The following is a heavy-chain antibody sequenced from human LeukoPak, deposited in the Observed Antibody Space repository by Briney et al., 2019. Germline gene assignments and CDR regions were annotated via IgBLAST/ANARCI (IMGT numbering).Heavy chain of an antibody. CDR1: GYTLTELS. CDR2: FDPEDGET. J-gene: IGHJ1*01. Sequence: GASVKVSCKVSGYTLTELSMHWVRQAPGKGREWMGGFDPEDGETIYAQKFQGRVTMTEDTSTDTAYMELSSLRSEDTAVYYCATSYYYDRVFQHWGQGTLVTVSS. V-gene: IGHV1-24*01. D-gene: IGHD3-10*02. CDR3: ATSYYYDRVFQH.